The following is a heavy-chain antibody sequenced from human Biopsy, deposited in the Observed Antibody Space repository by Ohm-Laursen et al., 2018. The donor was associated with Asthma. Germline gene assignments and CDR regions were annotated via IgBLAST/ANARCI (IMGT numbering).Heavy chain of an antibody. CDR2: IYSGGTS. CDR3: ARGDSSNWSHYYFDY. V-gene: IGHV3-53*01. J-gene: IGHJ4*02. CDR1: GFAVSRDY. D-gene: IGHD3-22*01. Sequence: SLRLSCAASGFAVSRDYMFWVRQAPGEGLEWVSVIYSGGTSHTADSVRGRFTISRDYSKNTSYLQMHSLRAEDTAVYYCARGDSSNWSHYYFDYWGQGTLVTVSS.